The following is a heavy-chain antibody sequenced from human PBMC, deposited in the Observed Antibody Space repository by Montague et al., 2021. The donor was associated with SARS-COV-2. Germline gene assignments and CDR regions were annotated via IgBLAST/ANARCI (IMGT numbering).Heavy chain of an antibody. D-gene: IGHD3-16*02. CDR2: VYCSGST. CDR1: GDSIRSSGYY. V-gene: IGHV4-39*01. J-gene: IGHJ5*02. Sequence: SETLSLTCSVSGDSIRSSGYYWGWIRQPPGKGLEWIGTVYCSGSTNYNPSLKSRVTMPVDTSKNQFSLELRSVTAADTAVYYCARLGFVELWLNLGWFDPWGRGTLVTVSS. CDR3: ARLGFVELWLNLGWFDP.